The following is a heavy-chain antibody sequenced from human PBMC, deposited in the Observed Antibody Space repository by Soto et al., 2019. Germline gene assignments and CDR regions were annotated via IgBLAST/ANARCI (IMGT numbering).Heavy chain of an antibody. J-gene: IGHJ4*02. CDR1: GFTVSSNY. Sequence: PGGSLRLSCAASGFTVSSNYMSWVRQAPGGGLEWVGRIKSKTAGGTADYAAPVKGRFTVSRDDSKNMVYLEMNSLRTEDTGIYYCTTDSYSSIIVVRFDYWGQGTVVTVSS. D-gene: IGHD1-26*01. V-gene: IGHV3-15*05. CDR3: TTDSYSSIIVVRFDY. CDR2: IKSKTAGGTA.